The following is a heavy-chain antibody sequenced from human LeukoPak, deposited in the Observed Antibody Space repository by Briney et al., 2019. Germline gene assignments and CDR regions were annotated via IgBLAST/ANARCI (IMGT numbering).Heavy chain of an antibody. J-gene: IGHJ4*02. CDR1: GYTFTSYY. V-gene: IGHV1-46*01. CDR2: INPSGGST. Sequence: ASVKVSCKASGYTFTSYYMHWVRQAPGQGLEWMGIINPSGGSTSYAQKFQGRVTMTRDTSTSTVYMELSSLRSEDTAVYYCARDHQSSIVGVHFDYWGQGTLVTVSS. CDR3: ARDHQSSIVGVHFDY. D-gene: IGHD1-26*01.